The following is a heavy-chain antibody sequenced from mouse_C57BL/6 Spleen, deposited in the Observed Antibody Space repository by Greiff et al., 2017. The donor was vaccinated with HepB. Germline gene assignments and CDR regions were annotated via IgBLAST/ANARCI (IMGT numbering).Heavy chain of an antibody. CDR2: ISNGSSTI. CDR1: GFTFSDYG. V-gene: IGHV5-17*01. Sequence: EVQVVESGGGLVKPGGSLKLSCAASGFTFSDYGMHWVRQAPEKGLEWVAYISNGSSTIYYADTVKGRFTISRDNAKNTLFLHSTSLRSEDAAKYYCARSGDHYDMDYWGQGTSVTVSS. D-gene: IGHD3-3*01. J-gene: IGHJ4*01. CDR3: ARSGDHYDMDY.